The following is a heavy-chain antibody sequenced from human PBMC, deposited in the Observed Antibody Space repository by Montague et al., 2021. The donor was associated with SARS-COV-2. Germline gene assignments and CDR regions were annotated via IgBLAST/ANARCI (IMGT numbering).Heavy chain of an antibody. CDR1: GFSLSTPNVG. CDR2: IYSDDEK. D-gene: IGHD3-9*01. Sequence: PALVKPTQTLTLTCTFSGFSLSTPNVGVGWIRQPPGKALEWVAVIYSDDEKRYSPSLRNRLTITKDTAKNQVVLSLTYVDPVDTATYYCAHLIRYYDIFTGIPFDXWGQGTTVTVSS. V-gene: IGHV2-5*02. CDR3: AHLIRYYDIFTGIPFDX. J-gene: IGHJ4*03.